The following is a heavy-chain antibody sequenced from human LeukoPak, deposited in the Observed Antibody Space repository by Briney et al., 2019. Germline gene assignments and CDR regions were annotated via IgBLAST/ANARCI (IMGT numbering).Heavy chain of an antibody. CDR1: GFTFSSYE. Sequence: GGSLRLSCAASGFTFSSYEMNWVRQAPGKGLEWVSYISSSGSTIYYADSVKGRFTISRDNAKNSLYLQMNSLRAEGTAVYYCARGREWGGLLSPARPQDFDYWGQGTLVTVSS. V-gene: IGHV3-48*03. D-gene: IGHD3-16*01. J-gene: IGHJ4*02. CDR3: ARGREWGGLLSPARPQDFDY. CDR2: ISSSGSTI.